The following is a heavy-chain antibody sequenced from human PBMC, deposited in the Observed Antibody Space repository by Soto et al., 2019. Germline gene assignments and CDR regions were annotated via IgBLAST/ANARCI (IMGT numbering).Heavy chain of an antibody. J-gene: IGHJ3*02. CDR1: GGSISSYY. CDR3: ARLRTYCSGGSCYGDAFDI. CDR2: IYYSGST. V-gene: IGHV4-59*01. Sequence: SETLSLTCTVSGGSISSYYWSWVRQPPGKGLEWIGYIYYSGSTNYNPSLKSRVTISVDTSKTQFSLKLSSVTAADTAVYYCARLRTYCSGGSCYGDAFDIWGQGTMVTVSS. D-gene: IGHD2-15*01.